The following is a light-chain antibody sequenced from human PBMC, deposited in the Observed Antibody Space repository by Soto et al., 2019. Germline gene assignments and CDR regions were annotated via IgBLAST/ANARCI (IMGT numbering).Light chain of an antibody. J-gene: IGLJ2*01. V-gene: IGLV2-14*01. Sequence: QSALTQPASVSGSPGQRITISCPGTSSDVGGYNYVSWYQQHPGKAPKLMIYEVSNRPSGVSNRFSGSKSGNTASLTISGLQAEDEADYYCSSYTSSSTLVVFGGGTKVTVL. CDR1: SSDVGGYNY. CDR3: SSYTSSSTLVV. CDR2: EVS.